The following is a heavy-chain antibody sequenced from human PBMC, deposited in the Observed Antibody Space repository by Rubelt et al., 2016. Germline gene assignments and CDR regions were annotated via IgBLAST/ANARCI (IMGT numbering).Heavy chain of an antibody. V-gene: IGHV4-38-2*02. D-gene: IGHD6-13*01. CDR3: AAGHIAAAANVIDY. Sequence: QVQLQESSPGLVKASETLSLTCTVSGYPITSGYHWGWIRQPPGKGLEWIGYIHQSGSTYYNPSLKSRANISMYTSKNQFSLKLGSVNAADRAVYYGAAGHIAAAANVIDYWGQGTLVTVSS. J-gene: IGHJ4*02. CDR1: GYPITSGYH. CDR2: IHQSGST.